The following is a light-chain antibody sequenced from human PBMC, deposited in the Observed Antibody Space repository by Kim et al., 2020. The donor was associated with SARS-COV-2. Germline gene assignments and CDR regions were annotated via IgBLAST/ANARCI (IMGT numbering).Light chain of an antibody. CDR1: SLRSYY. Sequence: ALGQTVRITCQGDSLRSYYATWYQQKPGQTPLLVIYGKNKRPSGIPDRFSGSNSGNTASLTITGAQAEDEADYYCNSRDSTGNYMVFGGGTQLTVL. CDR2: GKN. V-gene: IGLV3-19*01. J-gene: IGLJ2*01. CDR3: NSRDSTGNYMV.